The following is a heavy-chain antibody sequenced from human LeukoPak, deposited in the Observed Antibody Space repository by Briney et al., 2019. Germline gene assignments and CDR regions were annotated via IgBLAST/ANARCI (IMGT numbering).Heavy chain of an antibody. D-gene: IGHD3-22*01. Sequence: SETLSLTCTVSGGSISSGSYYWSWIRQPAEKGMEWIGHIYTSGSTNYNPSLKSRVTISVDTSKNQFSLKLSSVTAADTAVYYCARDPYDSRYFDIWGQGTMVTVSS. CDR3: ARDPYDSRYFDI. CDR1: GGSISSGSYY. V-gene: IGHV4-61*09. J-gene: IGHJ3*02. CDR2: IYTSGST.